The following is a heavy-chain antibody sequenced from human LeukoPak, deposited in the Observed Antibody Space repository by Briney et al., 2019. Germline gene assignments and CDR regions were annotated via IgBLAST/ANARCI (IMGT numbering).Heavy chain of an antibody. Sequence: QPGGSLRLSCAASGFTFSSYWMSWVRQAPGKGLEWVANIKQDGSEKYYVDSVKGRFTISRDNSKNTLYLQMNSLRAEDTAVYYCAKDLAFGGVIVRRFDYWGQGTLVTVSS. J-gene: IGHJ4*02. CDR3: AKDLAFGGVIVRRFDY. CDR2: IKQDGSEK. CDR1: GFTFSSYW. D-gene: IGHD3-16*02. V-gene: IGHV3-7*03.